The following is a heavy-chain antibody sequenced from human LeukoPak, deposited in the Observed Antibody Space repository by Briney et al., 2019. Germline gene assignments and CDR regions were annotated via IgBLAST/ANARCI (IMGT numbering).Heavy chain of an antibody. CDR2: TYNGGTT. Sequence: GGSLRLSCAASGVTSNYMTWVRQAPGKGLAWVSVTYNGGTTYYADSVKGRFTISRDNSKSTLFVYLQMNSLRTDDTALYYCAGGGEAARSLAYWGQGALVTVSS. CDR3: AGGGEAARSLAY. V-gene: IGHV3-66*02. CDR1: GVTSNY. J-gene: IGHJ4*02. D-gene: IGHD6-6*01.